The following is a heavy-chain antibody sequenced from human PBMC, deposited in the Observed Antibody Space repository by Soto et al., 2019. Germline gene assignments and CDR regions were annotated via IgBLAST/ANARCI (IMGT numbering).Heavy chain of an antibody. J-gene: IGHJ4*02. CDR2: ISIGSSYT. Sequence: EVQLVESGGGLVKPGGSLRLSCAASGFTFSSYNMAWVRQAPGKGLEWVSSISIGSSYTYYADSLKGRFTISRDNAKNSLFLQMNSLRAEDTGVYYCAREIKAYYYDNSAYADSWGQGTLVTVSS. V-gene: IGHV3-21*01. CDR1: GFTFSSYN. CDR3: AREIKAYYYDNSAYADS. D-gene: IGHD3-22*01.